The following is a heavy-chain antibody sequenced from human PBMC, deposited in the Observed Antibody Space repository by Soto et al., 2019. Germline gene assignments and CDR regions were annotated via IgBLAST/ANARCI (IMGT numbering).Heavy chain of an antibody. CDR1: GGSISSGGYS. Sequence: SEALSLTCAGSGGSISSGGYSWSWIRQPPGKGLEWIGYIYHSGSTYYNPSLKSRVTISVDRSKNQFSLKLSSVTAAGTAVYYCARVPDRWGQGTLVTVS. J-gene: IGHJ5*02. CDR3: ARVPDR. D-gene: IGHD2-2*01. CDR2: IYHSGST. V-gene: IGHV4-30-2*01.